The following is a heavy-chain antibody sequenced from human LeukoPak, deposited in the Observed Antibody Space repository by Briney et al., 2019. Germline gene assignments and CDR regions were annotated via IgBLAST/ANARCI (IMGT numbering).Heavy chain of an antibody. J-gene: IGHJ5*02. Sequence: SETLSLTCTVSGGSISSYYWSWIRQPPGKGLEWIGYIHASGNTNSNPSLKSRVTISVDTSKNQFSLKVRDVTASDTAVYYCARRVVTSVLDWFDPWGRGTLVTVSS. CDR2: IHASGNT. CDR1: GGSISSYY. CDR3: ARRVVTSVLDWFDP. D-gene: IGHD2-21*02. V-gene: IGHV4-4*09.